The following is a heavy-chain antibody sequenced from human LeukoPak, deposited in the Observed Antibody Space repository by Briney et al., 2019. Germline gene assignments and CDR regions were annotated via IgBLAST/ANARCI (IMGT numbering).Heavy chain of an antibody. J-gene: IGHJ4*02. D-gene: IGHD3-9*01. CDR3: TTVPPSYDVLAGYSDSDY. V-gene: IGHV3-15*01. CDR2: IKSKADGGTT. CDR1: GFTFYNTW. Sequence: GGSLRLSCEASGFTFYNTWMTWVRQVPGKGLEWVRRIKSKADGGTTDYAAPVKGRFTISRDDSKTTLFLQMNSLRTEDTAVYYCTTVPPSYDVLAGYSDSDYWGQGTLVTVSS.